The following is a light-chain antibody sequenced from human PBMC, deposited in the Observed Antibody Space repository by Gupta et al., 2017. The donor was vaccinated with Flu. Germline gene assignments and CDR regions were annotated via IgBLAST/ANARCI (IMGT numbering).Light chain of an antibody. CDR2: DAS. V-gene: IGKV3-15*01. Sequence: EIVMTQSPATLSVSPGERATLSCRASQSVSSNLAWYQQKPGQAPRLLIYDASTRATGIPDRFSGSGSGTDFTLTISSLQSEDVAVYYCQQYNNWPRTFGQGTKVEIK. CDR3: QQYNNWPRT. CDR1: QSVSSN. J-gene: IGKJ1*01.